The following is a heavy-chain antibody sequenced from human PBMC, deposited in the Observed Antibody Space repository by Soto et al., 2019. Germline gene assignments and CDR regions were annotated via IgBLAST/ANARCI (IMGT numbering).Heavy chain of an antibody. CDR1: GGSVSSGSYY. J-gene: IGHJ3*02. V-gene: IGHV4-61*01. D-gene: IGHD2-15*01. CDR2: IYYSGST. Sequence: QVQLQESGPGLVKPSETLSLTCTVSGGSVSSGSYYWSWIRQPPGKGLEWIGYIYYSGSTNYNPSLKSRVTISVDTSKNQLSLTLSSVTAADTAVYYCARGSGPNDAFDIWGQGTMVTVSS. CDR3: ARGSGPNDAFDI.